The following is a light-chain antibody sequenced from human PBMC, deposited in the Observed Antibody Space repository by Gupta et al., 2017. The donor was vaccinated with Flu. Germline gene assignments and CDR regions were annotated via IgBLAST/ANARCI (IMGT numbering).Light chain of an antibody. CDR1: QDISTY. CDR3: QQYDNLLLT. Sequence: DIQLTQSPSSLSASVGDTVTISCQASQDISTYLNWYQQKPGKAPKLLIFDASNLETEVPSRFRGSGSGTVFTFTISSLQPEDIATYYCQQYDNLLLTFGGGTKVEIK. CDR2: DAS. J-gene: IGKJ4*01. V-gene: IGKV1-33*01.